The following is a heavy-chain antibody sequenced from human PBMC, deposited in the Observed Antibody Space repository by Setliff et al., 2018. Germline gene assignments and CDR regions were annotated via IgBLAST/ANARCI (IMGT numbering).Heavy chain of an antibody. CDR2: IDWDDDK. D-gene: IGHD1-7*01. CDR1: GFSLSTSGMC. J-gene: IGHJ6*03. CDR3: ARLTGTDYYYYYVDV. V-gene: IGHV2-70*11. Sequence: SGPTLVNPTQTLTLTCTFSGFSLSTSGMCVSWIRQPPGKALEWLARIDWDDDKYYSTSLKTRLTISKDTSKNQVVLTMTNMDPVDTATYYCARLTGTDYYYYYVDVWGKGTTVTVSS.